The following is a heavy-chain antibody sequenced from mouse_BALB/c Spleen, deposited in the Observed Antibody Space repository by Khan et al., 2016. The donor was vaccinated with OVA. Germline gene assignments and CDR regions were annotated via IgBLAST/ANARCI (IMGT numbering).Heavy chain of an antibody. CDR2: INPTSGYT. Sequence: QVRLKESGAELAKPGASVKMSCKASGYTFTSYWMHWIKQRPGQGLEWIGYINPTSGYTDYNQKFKDKATLTADKSSSTAYMQLSSLTSDDSAVYYCARDRIDYWGQGTALTVSS. CDR1: GYTFTSYW. CDR3: ARDRIDY. V-gene: IGHV1-7*01. J-gene: IGHJ2*01.